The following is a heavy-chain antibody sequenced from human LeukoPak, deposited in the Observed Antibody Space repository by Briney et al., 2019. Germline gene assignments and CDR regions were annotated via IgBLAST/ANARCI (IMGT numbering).Heavy chain of an antibody. D-gene: IGHD2-2*01. CDR1: GFTFDDYA. V-gene: IGHV3-9*01. Sequence: PGGSLRLSCAASGFTFDDYAMHWVRQAPGKGLEWVSGISWNSGSIGYADSVKGRFTISRDNAKNSLYLQMNSLRAEDTALYYCAKDEGYCSSTSCYAGLDYWGQGTLVTVSS. J-gene: IGHJ4*02. CDR2: ISWNSGSI. CDR3: AKDEGYCSSTSCYAGLDY.